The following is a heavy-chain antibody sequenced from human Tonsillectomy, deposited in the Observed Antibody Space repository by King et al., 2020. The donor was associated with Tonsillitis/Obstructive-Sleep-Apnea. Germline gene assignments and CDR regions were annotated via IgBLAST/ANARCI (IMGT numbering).Heavy chain of an antibody. J-gene: IGHJ3*02. V-gene: IGHV3-72*01. CDR3: AREGGNWNDGDAFDI. D-gene: IGHD1-1*01. Sequence: VQLVESGGGLVQPGGSLRLSCAASGFTFSDHYLDWVRQAPGKGLEWVGRARDKANSYTTEYAASVKGRFTISRDDSKNSLYLQMNSLKTEDTAVYYCAREGGNWNDGDAFDIWGQGTMVTVSS. CDR1: GFTFSDHY. CDR2: ARDKANSYTT.